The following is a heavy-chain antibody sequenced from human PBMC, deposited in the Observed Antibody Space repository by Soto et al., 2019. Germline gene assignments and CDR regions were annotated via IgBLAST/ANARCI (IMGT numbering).Heavy chain of an antibody. CDR1: GYTFTSYY. D-gene: IGHD5-12*01. V-gene: IGHV1-46*01. CDR2: INPSGGST. Sequence: ASVKVSCKASGYTFTSYYMHWVRQAPGQGLEWMGIINPSGGSTSYAQKFQGRVTMTRDTSTSTVYMELSSLRSEDTAVYYCARDLVATTEGGHEYVMDVWGQGTTVTVSS. CDR3: ARDLVATTEGGHEYVMDV. J-gene: IGHJ6*02.